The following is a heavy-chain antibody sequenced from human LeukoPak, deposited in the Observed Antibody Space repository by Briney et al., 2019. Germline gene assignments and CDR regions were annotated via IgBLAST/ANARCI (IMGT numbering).Heavy chain of an antibody. D-gene: IGHD2-15*01. CDR1: EFTFSSYS. CDR2: ISSSSNYI. J-gene: IGHJ4*02. CDR3: ARHKGVVVAAPNY. V-gene: IGHV3-21*01. Sequence: PGGSLRLSGAASEFTFSSYSMNWDRQAPGKGLEWVSSISSSSNYIYYADSVKGRFTISRDNAKNSLYLQMNSVRAEDTAVYYCARHKGVVVAAPNYWGQGTLVTVSS.